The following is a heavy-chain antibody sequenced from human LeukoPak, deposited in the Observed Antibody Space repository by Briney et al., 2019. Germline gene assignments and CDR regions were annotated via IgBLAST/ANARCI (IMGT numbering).Heavy chain of an antibody. J-gene: IGHJ6*03. CDR1: GYTFTGYY. V-gene: IGHV1-2*02. Sequence: ASVKVSCKASGYTFTGYYIHWVRQAPGQGLEWMGWINPNSGVTHYPQKFQGRVTMTRDTSIRTAYMEVSSLRSDDTAVYYCARADGWLQLGSYYYYMDVWGKGTTVTVSS. CDR2: INPNSGVT. CDR3: ARADGWLQLGSYYYYMDV. D-gene: IGHD5-24*01.